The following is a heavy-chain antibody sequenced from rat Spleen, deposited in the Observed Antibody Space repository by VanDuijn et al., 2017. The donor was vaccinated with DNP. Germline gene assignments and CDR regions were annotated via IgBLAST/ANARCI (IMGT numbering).Heavy chain of an antibody. CDR2: ISSSGGNT. V-gene: IGHV5S13*01. J-gene: IGHJ2*01. Sequence: EVQLVESGGGLVQPGRSLKLSCVASGFTFSNYDMAWVRQAPTKGLEWVASISSSGGNTYYRDSVKGRFIVYRDKAKNTLNLQMDRLRSEDTAAYYCAGAGYGTYYFDYWGQGVMVTVSS. D-gene: IGHD4-4*01. CDR1: GFTFSNYD. CDR3: AGAGYGTYYFDY.